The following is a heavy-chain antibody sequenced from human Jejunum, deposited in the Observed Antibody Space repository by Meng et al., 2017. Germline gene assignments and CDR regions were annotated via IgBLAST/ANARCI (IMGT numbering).Heavy chain of an antibody. CDR2: IYHSGST. CDR3: ARGHQVDP. CDR1: GGSISSADYY. V-gene: IGHV4-30-4*01. J-gene: IGHJ5*02. D-gene: IGHD2-2*01. Sequence: QVQLQESGPGLVKPLQTLSLTCTVSGGSISSADYYWSWIRQPPGEGLEWIGYIYHSGSTDYNPSLKSRVTISVDTSKNQFSLKLSSVTAADTAVYYCARGHQVDPWGPGTLVTVSS.